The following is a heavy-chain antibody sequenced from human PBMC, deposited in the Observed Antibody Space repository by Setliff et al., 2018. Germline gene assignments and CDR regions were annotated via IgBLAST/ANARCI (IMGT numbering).Heavy chain of an antibody. CDR2: LHTSGST. J-gene: IGHJ2*01. CDR3: ARAVDSSGYFPFWYFDL. CDR1: GGSLNSGSYY. D-gene: IGHD3-22*01. V-gene: IGHV4-61*02. Sequence: SETLSLTCAVSGGSLNSGSYYWSWIRQSTERGLEWLGRLHTSGSTTYNPALNSRVTISVDTSTNQFSLRLTSLTAADTAVYFCARAVDSSGYFPFWYFDLWGRGTLVTVSS.